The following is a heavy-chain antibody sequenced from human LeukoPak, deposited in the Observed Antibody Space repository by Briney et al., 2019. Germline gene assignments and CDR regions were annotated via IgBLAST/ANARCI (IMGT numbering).Heavy chain of an antibody. J-gene: IGHJ3*02. CDR3: ARDRDYHDDRTDYYYDAFDI. D-gene: IGHD3-22*01. CDR2: VKQDESEK. V-gene: IGHV3-7*01. CDR1: GFTFSNYW. Sequence: GGSLRLSCAGSGFTFSNYWMTWVRQAPGKGLEWVANVKQDESEKHYVDSVKGRFTISRDNAKSSLYLRMDSLRVEDTAVYYRARDRDYHDDRTDYYYDAFDIWGQGTTVTVSS.